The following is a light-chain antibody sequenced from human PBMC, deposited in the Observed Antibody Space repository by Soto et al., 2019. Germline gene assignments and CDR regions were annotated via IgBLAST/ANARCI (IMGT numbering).Light chain of an antibody. J-gene: IGLJ1*01. V-gene: IGLV2-14*01. CDR2: DVN. CDR1: SSDVGGFNY. Sequence: QSALTQPASVSGSPGQSITISCTGTSSDVGGFNYVSWYQQHPGKAPRLMIYDVNNRPSGVSYRFSGSKSGNTASLTISGLQAEDEADYYCSSYTYASTLCVFGTGTKVTVL. CDR3: SSYTYASTLCV.